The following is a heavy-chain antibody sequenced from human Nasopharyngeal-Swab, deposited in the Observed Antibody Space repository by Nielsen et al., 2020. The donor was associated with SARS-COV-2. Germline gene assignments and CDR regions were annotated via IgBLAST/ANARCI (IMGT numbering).Heavy chain of an antibody. CDR3: SRKDSYYGTDV. CDR1: GFTFGDYD. J-gene: IGHJ6*02. CDR2: IKSKAYGGIT. Sequence: GGSLRLSCTTSGFTFGDYDMDWFRQAPGKGLEWVGFIKSKAYGGITEYAASAKGRFSISRDDSKSIAYLQMNSLKTEDSAVYYCSRKDSYYGTDVWGQGTTVTVSS. V-gene: IGHV3-49*03.